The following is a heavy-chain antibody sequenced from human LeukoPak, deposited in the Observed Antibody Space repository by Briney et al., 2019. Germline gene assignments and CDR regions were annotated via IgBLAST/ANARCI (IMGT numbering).Heavy chain of an antibody. D-gene: IGHD6-13*01. CDR3: ARRYSSSWFNY. J-gene: IGHJ4*02. V-gene: IGHV4-39*01. CDR1: DGSIKSSSYY. CDR2: LYYSGTT. Sequence: SETLSLTCIISDGSIKSSSYYWGWIRQPPGKGLEWIGSLYYSGTTDYNPSLKSRVTISVDTSKNQFSLKLTSVTAADTAVYYCARRYSSSWFNYWGQGTLVTVSS.